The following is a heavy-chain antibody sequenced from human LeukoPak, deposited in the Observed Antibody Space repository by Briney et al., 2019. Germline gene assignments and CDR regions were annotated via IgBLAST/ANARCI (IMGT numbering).Heavy chain of an antibody. Sequence: SETLSLTCAVYGGSFSGYYWSWIRQPPGKGLEWIGEINHSGSTNYNPSLKSRVTISVDTSKNQFSLKLSSVTAADTAVYYCASSGYSSGDLDYWGQGTLVTVSS. CDR3: ASSGYSSGDLDY. J-gene: IGHJ4*02. CDR2: INHSGST. D-gene: IGHD6-25*01. CDR1: GGSFSGYY. V-gene: IGHV4-34*01.